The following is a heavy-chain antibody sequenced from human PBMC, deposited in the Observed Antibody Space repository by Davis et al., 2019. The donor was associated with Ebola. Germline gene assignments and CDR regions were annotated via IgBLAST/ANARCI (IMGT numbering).Heavy chain of an antibody. Sequence: WGSLRLSCEASGFTFSSYGMNWVRQAPGKGLEWVSFMSSSSATIYYADSVRGRFTISRDNAKNSVYLQMNSLRDEDTAVYYCARSPYDFWSGHQISHGMDVWGQGTTVTVSS. CDR2: MSSSSATI. CDR1: GFTFSSYG. J-gene: IGHJ6*02. CDR3: ARSPYDFWSGHQISHGMDV. D-gene: IGHD3-3*01. V-gene: IGHV3-48*02.